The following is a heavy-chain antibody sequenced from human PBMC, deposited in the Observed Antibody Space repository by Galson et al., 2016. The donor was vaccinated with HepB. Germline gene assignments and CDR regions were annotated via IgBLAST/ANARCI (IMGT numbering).Heavy chain of an antibody. Sequence: SLRPSCAASGFAFSGFAMSWVRQAPGKGLEWVSSIGGSGTYTYYADSVKGRFTISRDNSQNTLFLHMNSLRAEETAVYYCAKERFWSGYTYFDPWGQGALVTVSS. CDR3: AKERFWSGYTYFDP. D-gene: IGHD3-3*01. J-gene: IGHJ5*02. V-gene: IGHV3-23*01. CDR1: GFAFSGFA. CDR2: IGGSGTYT.